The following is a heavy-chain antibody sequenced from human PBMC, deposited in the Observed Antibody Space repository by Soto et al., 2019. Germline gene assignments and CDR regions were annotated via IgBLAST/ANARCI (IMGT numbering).Heavy chain of an antibody. CDR1: GYTFTSYG. CDR2: ISAYNGNT. Sequence: ASVKVSCKASGYTFTSYGISWVRQAPGQGLEWMGWISAYNGNTNYAQKLQGRVTTTTDTSTSTAYMELRSLRSDDTAVYYCARVKNRGYRYAYYYYGMDVWGQGTTVTVSS. J-gene: IGHJ6*02. V-gene: IGHV1-18*01. CDR3: ARVKNRGYRYAYYYYGMDV. D-gene: IGHD3-10*01.